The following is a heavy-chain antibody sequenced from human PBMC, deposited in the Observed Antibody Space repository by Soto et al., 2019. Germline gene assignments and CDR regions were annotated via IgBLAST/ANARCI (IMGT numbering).Heavy chain of an antibody. CDR3: AKDSGYSRRWYDAFDI. V-gene: IGHV3-23*01. CDR2: ISGSGGST. D-gene: IGHD6-13*01. Sequence: EVQLLESGGGLVQPGGSLRLSCAASGFTFSSYAMNWVRQAPGKGLEWVSAISGSGGSTYYADSVKGRITISRDNSKNTVFLQMNSLRVEDTAIYYCAKDSGYSRRWYDAFDIWGQGTMVTVSS. CDR1: GFTFSSYA. J-gene: IGHJ3*02.